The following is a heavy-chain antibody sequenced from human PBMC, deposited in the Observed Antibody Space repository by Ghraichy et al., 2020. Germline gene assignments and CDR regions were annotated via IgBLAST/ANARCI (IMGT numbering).Heavy chain of an antibody. CDR2: ISASGGNT. D-gene: IGHD2-21*02. CDR3: TRGDLAGLDY. CDR1: GFTFSTYG. J-gene: IGHJ4*02. V-gene: IGHV3-23*01. Sequence: GESLNISCAASGFTFSTYGMSWVRQAPGKGLEWVSGISASGGNTYYADSVKGRFTISRDSSKNTLYLQMNSLRAEDTAVYYCTRGDLAGLDYWGQGTLVTVSS.